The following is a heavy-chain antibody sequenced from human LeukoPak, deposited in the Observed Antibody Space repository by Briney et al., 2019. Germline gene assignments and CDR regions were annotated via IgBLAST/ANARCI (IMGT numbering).Heavy chain of an antibody. CDR3: ARDLEYSSSRMDV. Sequence: SETLSLTCSVSGASISSSYWSWIRQPPGEGLQWIGNIYYNGRTNYNPSLKSRVTMSLDTSKNHFSLNLRSVTAADRAVYYCARDLEYSSSRMDVWGKGTTVTVSS. V-gene: IGHV4-59*01. J-gene: IGHJ6*04. CDR1: GASISSSY. D-gene: IGHD6-6*01. CDR2: IYYNGRT.